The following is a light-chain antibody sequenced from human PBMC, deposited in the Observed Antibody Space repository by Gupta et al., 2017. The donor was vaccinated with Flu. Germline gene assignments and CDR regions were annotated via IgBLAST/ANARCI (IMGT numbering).Light chain of an antibody. CDR1: QTVTRRS. CDR2: GAS. V-gene: IGKV3-20*01. CDR3: QQENYSPGT. Sequence: EIVLTQSPGTLSLSPGDRVTLSCRASQTVTRRSLAWYQHRPGQPPRLLISGASNRATVIPDKFSGSGSGTXFTLTIXSLQPEDFAVYYCQQENYSPGTFGXGTMVEIK. J-gene: IGKJ1*01.